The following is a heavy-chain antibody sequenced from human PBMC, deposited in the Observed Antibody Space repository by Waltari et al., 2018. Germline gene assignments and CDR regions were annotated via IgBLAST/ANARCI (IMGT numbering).Heavy chain of an antibody. CDR1: GGPITSIIYF. CDR2: LNNGGST. CDR3: ARHESYTTRDY. V-gene: IGHV4-39*01. D-gene: IGHD2-2*02. Sequence: QLQLQESGPGLVKPSETLSLTCTDSGGPITSIIYFWGWIRQPPGKGLEWIGSLNNGGSTYYNASLRSRVTISLDTSKNQFSLKVNSVTAADTAVYYCARHESYTTRDYWGQGTLVTVSS. J-gene: IGHJ4*02.